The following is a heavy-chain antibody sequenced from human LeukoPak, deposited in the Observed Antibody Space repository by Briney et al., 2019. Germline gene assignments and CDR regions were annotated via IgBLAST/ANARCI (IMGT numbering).Heavy chain of an antibody. CDR2: IYPRDGST. D-gene: IGHD3-22*01. V-gene: IGHV1-46*01. CDR1: GYTFTSNY. Sequence: GASVKVSCKASGYTFTSNYIHWVRQAPGQGLEWMGMIYPRDGSTSYAQKFQGRVTMTRDTSTSTAYMELSSLRSEDTAVYYCARGPRQYYYDSSGYWTTNWFDPWGQGTLVTVSS. J-gene: IGHJ5*02. CDR3: ARGPRQYYYDSSGYWTTNWFDP.